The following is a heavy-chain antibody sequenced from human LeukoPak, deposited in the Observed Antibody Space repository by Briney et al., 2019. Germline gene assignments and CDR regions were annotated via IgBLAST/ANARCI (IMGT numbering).Heavy chain of an antibody. CDR1: GGTFSSYA. V-gene: IGHV1-69*05. J-gene: IGHJ6*03. D-gene: IGHD2-2*01. CDR3: ARDFGVVVPAATDYYYYMDV. Sequence: ASVKVSCKASGGTFSSYAISWVRQAPGQGLEWMGGIIPIFGTANYAQKFQGRVTITTDESTSTAYMELSSLRSEDTAVCYCARDFGVVVPAATDYYYYMDVWGKGTTVTVSS. CDR2: IIPIFGTA.